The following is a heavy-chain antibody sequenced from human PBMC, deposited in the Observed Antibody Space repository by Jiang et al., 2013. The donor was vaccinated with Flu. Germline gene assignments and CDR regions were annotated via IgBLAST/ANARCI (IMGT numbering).Heavy chain of an antibody. CDR1: GGSVSSGSYY. D-gene: IGHD4-11*01. CDR3: ARRRVDYSNYNFD. V-gene: IGHV4-61*01. CDR2: IYYSGST. Sequence: SLTCTVSGGSVSSGSYYWSWIRQPPGKGLEWIGYIYYSGSTNYNPSLKSRVTISVDTSKNQFSLKLSSVTAADTAVYYCARRRVDYSNYNFDWGQGTLVTVSS. J-gene: IGHJ4*02.